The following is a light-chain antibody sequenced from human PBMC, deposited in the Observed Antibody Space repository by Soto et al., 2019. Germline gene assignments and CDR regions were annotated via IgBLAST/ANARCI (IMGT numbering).Light chain of an antibody. J-gene: IGKJ1*01. V-gene: IGKV1-5*03. CDR3: QQYNVYSWT. CDR1: QNINSW. Sequence: DIHMTQSPSTLSVSVGDRVTITCRASQNINSWLAWYQQKPGKAPKLLIYEASSLEKGVPARFGGSGSGTEFTLTISSLQPDDFATYYCQQYNVYSWTFGQGTKVDIK. CDR2: EAS.